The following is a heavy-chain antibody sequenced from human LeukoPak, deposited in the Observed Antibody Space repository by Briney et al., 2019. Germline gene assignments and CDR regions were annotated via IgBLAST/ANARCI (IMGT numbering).Heavy chain of an antibody. CDR1: GFTFSSYG. J-gene: IGHJ3*02. V-gene: IGHV3-30*18. CDR3: AKDHKTNRGWRGAFDI. Sequence: GGSLRLSCAASGFTFSSYGMHWVRQAPGKGLEWVAVISYDGTNKYYADSVKGRFTISRDNSKNTLYLQMNSLRAEDTTVYYCAKDHKTNRGWRGAFDIWGQGTMVTVSS. CDR2: ISYDGTNK. D-gene: IGHD3-10*01.